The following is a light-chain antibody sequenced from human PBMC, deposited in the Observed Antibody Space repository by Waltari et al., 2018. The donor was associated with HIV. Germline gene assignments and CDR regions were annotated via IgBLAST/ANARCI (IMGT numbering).Light chain of an antibody. CDR3: CSYTASDTWV. CDR2: HVT. J-gene: IGLJ3*02. V-gene: IGLV2-11*01. CDR1: SSAVVASNT. Sequence: QSARTQPRSVSGSPGQSVTISCPRTSSAVVASNTVSWYQQRPDKAPRLIISHVTRRPSGVPDRFSGSKSGNTASLTISGLQAEDEADYHCCSYTASDTWVFGGGTQLTVL.